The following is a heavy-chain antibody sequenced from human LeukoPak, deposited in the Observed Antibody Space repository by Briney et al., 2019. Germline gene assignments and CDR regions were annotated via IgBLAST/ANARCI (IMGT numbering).Heavy chain of an antibody. V-gene: IGHV6-1*01. CDR1: GDSVSSNSAA. D-gene: IGHD6-19*01. CDR2: TYYRSKWYN. CDR3: ARQVTYTSGFYDGMDV. Sequence: SRTLSLTCAISGDSVSSNSAAWNWIRQSPSRGLEWLGRTYYRSKWYNDYAVSVKSRITINPDTSKNQFSLQLNSVTPEDTAVYYCARQVTYTSGFYDGMDVWGQGTTVTVSS. J-gene: IGHJ6*02.